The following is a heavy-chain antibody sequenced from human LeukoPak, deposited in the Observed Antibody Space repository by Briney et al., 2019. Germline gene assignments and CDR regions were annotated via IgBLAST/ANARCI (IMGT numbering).Heavy chain of an antibody. Sequence: SETLSLICTVSGGSISSSSYYWGWIRQPPGKGLEWIGSIYYSGSTYYNPSLKSRVTISVDTSKNQFSLKLSSVTAADTAVYYCARRESYHYYMDVWGKGTTVTVSS. CDR3: ARRESYHYYMDV. CDR1: GGSISSSSYY. J-gene: IGHJ6*03. D-gene: IGHD3-10*01. V-gene: IGHV4-39*07. CDR2: IYYSGST.